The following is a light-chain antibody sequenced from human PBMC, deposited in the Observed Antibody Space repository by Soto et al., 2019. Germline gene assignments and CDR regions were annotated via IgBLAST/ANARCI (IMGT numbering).Light chain of an antibody. V-gene: IGKV1-39*01. CDR2: AAS. Sequence: DIQMTQYPSSQSASVGDRVTITCRSSQSISTFLNWYQVKPGKAPKLLIYAASTLQDGVPSRFSGSGSGTDFTLTINSLQPEDFASYYCQQSYDISPITFGQGTRLEIK. CDR1: QSISTF. CDR3: QQSYDISPIT. J-gene: IGKJ5*01.